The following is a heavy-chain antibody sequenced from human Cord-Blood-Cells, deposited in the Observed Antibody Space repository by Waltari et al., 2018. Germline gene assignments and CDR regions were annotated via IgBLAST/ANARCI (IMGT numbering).Heavy chain of an antibody. J-gene: IGHJ6*02. CDR1: GYTFTGYY. CDR2: INPNSGGT. D-gene: IGHD3-10*01. V-gene: IGHV1-2*02. Sequence: QVQLVQSGAEVKKPGASVKVSCKASGYTFTGYYMHWVRQAPGQGREWMGWINPNSGGTNYAQKFQGRVTMTRDTSISTAYMELSRLRSDDTAVYYCARDPTAMVRGVIAYYYGMDVWGQGTTVTVSS. CDR3: ARDPTAMVRGVIAYYYGMDV.